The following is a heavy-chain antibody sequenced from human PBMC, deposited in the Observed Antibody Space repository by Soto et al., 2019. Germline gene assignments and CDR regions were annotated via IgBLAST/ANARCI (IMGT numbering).Heavy chain of an antibody. CDR1: GGSISSGDYY. Sequence: PSETLSLTCTVSGGSISSGDYYWSWIHQPPGKGLDWIGYIYYSGSTYYNPSLKSRVTISVDTSKNQFSLKLSSVTAADTAVYYCARDSDRVRGVTTRWGQGTLVTVSS. D-gene: IGHD3-10*01. CDR3: ARDSDRVRGVTTR. CDR2: IYYSGST. V-gene: IGHV4-30-4*01. J-gene: IGHJ4*02.